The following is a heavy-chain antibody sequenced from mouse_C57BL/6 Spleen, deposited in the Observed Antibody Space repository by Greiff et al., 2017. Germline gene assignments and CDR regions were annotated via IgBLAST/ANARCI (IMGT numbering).Heavy chain of an antibody. Sequence: QVTLKVCGPGILQSSQTLSLTCSFSGFSLSTSGMGVSWIRQPSGKGLEWLAHIYWDDDKRYNPSLKSRLTISKDTSRNQVFLKITSVDTADTATYYCARVYGNYGRDYYAMDYWGQGTSVTVSS. J-gene: IGHJ4*01. CDR1: GFSLSTSGMG. CDR2: IYWDDDK. D-gene: IGHD2-1*01. V-gene: IGHV8-12*01. CDR3: ARVYGNYGRDYYAMDY.